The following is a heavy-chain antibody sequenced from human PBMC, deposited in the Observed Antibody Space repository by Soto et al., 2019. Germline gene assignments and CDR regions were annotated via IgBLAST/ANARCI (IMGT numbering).Heavy chain of an antibody. CDR2: ISSSSSYI. CDR1: GFTFSSYS. Sequence: GGSLRLSCAASGFTFSSYSMNWVRQAPGKGLEWVSSISSSSSYIYYADSVKGRFTISRDNAKNSLYLQMNSLRAEDTAVYYCAFFWNGYYSIGPLSYCGQGSFVPGSS. J-gene: IGHJ1*01. CDR3: AFFWNGYYSIGPLSY. V-gene: IGHV3-21*01. D-gene: IGHD3-3*01.